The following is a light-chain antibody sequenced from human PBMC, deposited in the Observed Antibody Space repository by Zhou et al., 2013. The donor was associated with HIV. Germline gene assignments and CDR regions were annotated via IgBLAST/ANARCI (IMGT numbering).Light chain of an antibody. CDR1: QSISSW. J-gene: IGKJ1*01. CDR2: KAS. V-gene: IGKV1-5*03. CDR3: QQYKNYPWT. Sequence: DIQMTQSPSTLSASVGDRVTITCRASQSISSWLAWYQQKPGKAPQVLIHKASSLQSGVPSRFSGSGSGTEFTLTISSLQPDDFATYYCQQYKNYPWTFGQGTKVEIK.